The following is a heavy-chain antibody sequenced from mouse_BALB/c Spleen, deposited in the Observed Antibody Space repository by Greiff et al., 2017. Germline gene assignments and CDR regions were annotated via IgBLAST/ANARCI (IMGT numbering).Heavy chain of an antibody. CDR3: ARSRDGMDY. CDR1: GFTFSSFG. CDR2: ISSGSSTI. J-gene: IGHJ4*01. Sequence: DVHLVESGGGLVQPGGSRKLSCAASGFTFSSFGMHWVRQAPEKGLEWVAYISSGSSTIYYADTVKGRFTISRDNPKNTLFLQMTSLRSEDTAMYYCARSRDGMDYWGQGTSVTVSS. V-gene: IGHV5-17*02.